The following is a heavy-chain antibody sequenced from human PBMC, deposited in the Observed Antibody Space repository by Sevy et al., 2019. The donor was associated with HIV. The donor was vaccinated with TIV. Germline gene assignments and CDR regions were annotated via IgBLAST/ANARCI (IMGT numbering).Heavy chain of an antibody. CDR3: AGHYYDSSSYYFPLDY. V-gene: IGHV3-30*16. Sequence: CLRLSCAASGFTFNSYAMYWVRQAPGKGLERVAVISFDGNNKDYADSVKGRFTISRDNSKNTLYLHMNSLRAADTAMYYCAGHYYDSSSYYFPLDYWGQGTLVHVSS. CDR1: GFTFNSYA. J-gene: IGHJ4*02. CDR2: ISFDGNNK. D-gene: IGHD3-22*01.